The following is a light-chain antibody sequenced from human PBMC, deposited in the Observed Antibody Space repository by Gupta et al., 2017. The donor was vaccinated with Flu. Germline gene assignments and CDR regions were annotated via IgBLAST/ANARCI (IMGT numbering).Light chain of an antibody. CDR3: AAWDDSLSGPV. Sequence: QSVLTQPPSASGTPGQRVTISCFGSSSNIGSNYVSWYQQLPGTAPKLVMFSNNQRPSGVPDRFSGSKSGASASLAISGLRSEDEAHYYCAAWDDSLSGPVFGGGTKLTVL. V-gene: IGLV1-47*01. CDR2: SNN. J-gene: IGLJ3*02. CDR1: SSNIGSNY.